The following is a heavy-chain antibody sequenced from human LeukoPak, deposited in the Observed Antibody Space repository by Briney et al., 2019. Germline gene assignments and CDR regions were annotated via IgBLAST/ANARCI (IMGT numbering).Heavy chain of an antibody. CDR2: ISSSGSTI. J-gene: IGHJ3*02. V-gene: IGHV3-11*04. CDR1: GFTFSDYY. D-gene: IGHD3-3*01. CDR3: ARDLRYYDFWSGYYRSRDAFDI. Sequence: GGSLRLSCAASGFTFSDYYMSWIRQAPGKGLEWVSYISSSGSTIYYADSVKSRFTISRDNAKNSLYLQMNSLRAEDTAVYYCARDLRYYDFWSGYYRSRDAFDIWGQGTMVTVSS.